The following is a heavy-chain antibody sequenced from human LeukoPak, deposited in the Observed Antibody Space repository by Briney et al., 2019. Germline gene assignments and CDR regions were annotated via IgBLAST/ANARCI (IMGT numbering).Heavy chain of an antibody. CDR1: GGSIGSYY. CDR2: IYYSGST. CDR3: ARHLDTAIGY. Sequence: PSETLSLTCTVSGGSIGSYYWSWIRQPPGKGLEWIGYIYYSGSTNYNPSLKSRVTISVDTSKNQFSLKLSSVTAADTAVYYCARHLDTAIGYWGQGTLVTVSS. J-gene: IGHJ4*02. V-gene: IGHV4-59*08. D-gene: IGHD5-18*01.